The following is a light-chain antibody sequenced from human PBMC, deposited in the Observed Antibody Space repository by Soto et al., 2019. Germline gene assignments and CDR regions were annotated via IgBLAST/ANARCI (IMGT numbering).Light chain of an antibody. CDR3: QQYNSYPWT. V-gene: IGKV1-5*03. CDR1: QSISSW. Sequence: DIQMTQSPSTLSASVGDRVTITCRASQSISSWLAWYQQKPGKAPKLLIYNASSLESGVPSRFSGSGSGTEFTLLISSLQPDDFATYYCQQYNSYPWTFGQGTKVEIK. CDR2: NAS. J-gene: IGKJ1*01.